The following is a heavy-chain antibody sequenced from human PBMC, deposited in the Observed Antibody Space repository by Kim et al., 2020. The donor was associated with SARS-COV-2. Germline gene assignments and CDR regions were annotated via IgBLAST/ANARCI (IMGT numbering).Heavy chain of an antibody. CDR2: ISGVGGST. V-gene: IGHV3-23*01. Sequence: GGSLRLSCAASGFTFSSYAMSWVRQAPGKGLEWVSTISGVGGSTNYAYSVKGRFTISRDNSKNTLYLQMNTLRAEDTAVYYCAKDRYCSSSSCYGMGWY. J-gene: IGHJ2*01. CDR1: GFTFSSYA. CDR3: AKDRYCSSSSCYGMGWY. D-gene: IGHD2-2*01.